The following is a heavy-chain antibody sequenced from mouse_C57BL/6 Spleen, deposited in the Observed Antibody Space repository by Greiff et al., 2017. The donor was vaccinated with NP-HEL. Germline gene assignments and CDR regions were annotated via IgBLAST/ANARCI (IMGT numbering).Heavy chain of an antibody. J-gene: IGHJ1*03. V-gene: IGHV1-53*01. CDR1: GYTFTSYW. CDR3: ARSGITTVVEYWYFDV. Sequence: QVHVKQPGTELVKPGASVKLSCKASGYTFTSYWMHWVKQRPGQGLEWIGNINPSNGGTNYNEKFKSKATLTVDKSSSTAYMQLSSLTSEDSAVYYCARSGITTVVEYWYFDVWGTGTTVTVSS. CDR2: INPSNGGT. D-gene: IGHD1-1*01.